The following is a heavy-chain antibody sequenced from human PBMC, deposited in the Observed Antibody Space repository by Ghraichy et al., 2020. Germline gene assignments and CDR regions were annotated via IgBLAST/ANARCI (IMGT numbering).Heavy chain of an antibody. V-gene: IGHV3-9*01. CDR3: AKDDLPGIEVSGTLDH. J-gene: IGHJ4*02. Sequence: GGSLRLSCAASGFTFDAFAMHWVRHAPGQELEWVSGISWNSGSVGYADSVKGRFTISRDNAKNSLYLQMNSLSAEDTALYYCAKDDLPGIEVSGTLDHWGQGALVTVCS. CDR1: GFTFDAFA. CDR2: ISWNSGSV. D-gene: IGHD6-19*01.